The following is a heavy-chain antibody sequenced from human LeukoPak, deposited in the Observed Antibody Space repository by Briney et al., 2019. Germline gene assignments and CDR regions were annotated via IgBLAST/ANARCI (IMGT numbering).Heavy chain of an antibody. CDR3: ARRVGGTPDY. J-gene: IGHJ4*02. CDR1: GFTFTNYA. D-gene: IGHD1-26*01. Sequence: QPGGSLRLSCAASGFTFTNYAMTWVRQTPGQGMEWVSAIGGDGASSDYADSVKGRFTISRDNSKNTLYLQMNSLRAEDTALYYCARRVGGTPDYWGLGTLVTVSS. V-gene: IGHV3-23*01. CDR2: IGGDGASS.